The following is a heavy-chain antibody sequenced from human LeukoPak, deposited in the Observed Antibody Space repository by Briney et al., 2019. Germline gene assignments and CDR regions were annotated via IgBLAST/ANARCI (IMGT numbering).Heavy chain of an antibody. Sequence: GGSLRLSCAASGFTFSSYSMNWVRQAPGKGLEWVSYISSSSSTIYYADSVKGRFTISRDNAKNSLYLQMNSLRAEDTAVYYCAREVITMVDAFDIWGQGTMVTVSS. J-gene: IGHJ3*02. CDR3: AREVITMVDAFDI. V-gene: IGHV3-48*01. CDR1: GFTFSSYS. CDR2: ISSSSSTI. D-gene: IGHD3-10*01.